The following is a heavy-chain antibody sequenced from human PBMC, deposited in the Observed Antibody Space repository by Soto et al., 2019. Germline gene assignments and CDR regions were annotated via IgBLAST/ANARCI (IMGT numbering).Heavy chain of an antibody. CDR1: GLTVSTNP. J-gene: IGHJ4*02. CDR2: IYSGGGT. V-gene: IGHV3-66*01. Sequence: EVQLVESGGGLVQPAGSLRLSCAASGLTVSTNPMSWVRQAPGKGLEWVSVIYSGGGTHYADSVKGRFTISRDKSKNTVYLQMNNLRAEDTAVYYCARDGSGYWGQGTLVTVSS. CDR3: ARDGSGY.